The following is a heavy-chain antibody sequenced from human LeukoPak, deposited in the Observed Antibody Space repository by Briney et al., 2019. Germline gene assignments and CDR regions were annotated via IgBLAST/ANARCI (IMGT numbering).Heavy chain of an antibody. J-gene: IGHJ4*02. CDR1: GGSISSGNYH. Sequence: SETLSLTCTVSGGSISSGNYHWSWIRQSAGEGLEWIGRIYASGSTNYKPSLNSRVTISLDTSKNQFSLKLTSVTAADTAVYYCARGTSYRWQQLASFDSWGQGTLVTVSS. V-gene: IGHV4-61*02. CDR2: IYASGST. D-gene: IGHD6-13*01. CDR3: ARGTSYRWQQLASFDS.